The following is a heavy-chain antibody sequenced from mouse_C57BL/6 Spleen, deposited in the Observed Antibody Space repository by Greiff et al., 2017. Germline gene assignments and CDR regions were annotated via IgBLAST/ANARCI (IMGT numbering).Heavy chain of an antibody. CDR3: TRKGDGFYWYFDV. CDR1: GYTFTDYE. J-gene: IGHJ1*03. CDR2: IDPETGGT. Sequence: VQLQQSGAELVRPGASVTLSCKASGYTFTDYEMHWVKQTPVHGLEWIGAIDPETGGTAYNQKFKGKAILTADKSSSTAYMELRSLTSEDSAVYYCTRKGDGFYWYFDVWGTGTTVTVSS. V-gene: IGHV1-15*01. D-gene: IGHD2-3*01.